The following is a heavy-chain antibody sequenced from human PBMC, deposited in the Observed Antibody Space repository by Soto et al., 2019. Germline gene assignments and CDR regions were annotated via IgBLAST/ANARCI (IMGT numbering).Heavy chain of an antibody. J-gene: IGHJ4*02. CDR1: GFIFSDHA. CDR2: ISNDGSRK. V-gene: IGHV3-30-3*01. Sequence: QVQLVESGGGVVQPGGSLRLSCAASGFIFSDHAMHWFRQAPGKGLEWVTGISNDGSRKFYAESLKGRLTISRDNLKSSLSLQMDSLRNEDTAFFYCAVDVGVGGGVATPGHWGQGTLVTVSS. CDR3: AVDVGVGGGVATPGH. D-gene: IGHD2-2*01.